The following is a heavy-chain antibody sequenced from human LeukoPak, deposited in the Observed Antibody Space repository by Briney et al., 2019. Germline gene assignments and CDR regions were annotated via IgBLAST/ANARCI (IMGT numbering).Heavy chain of an antibody. J-gene: IGHJ4*02. CDR3: ARSPPAAGTAFDY. CDR1: GYTFTSFY. Sequence: GASVKVSCKASGYTFTSFYMHWVRQAPGQGLEWMGIINPSGGSTSYAQKFQGRVTMTRDMSTSTVYMELSSLRSEDTAVYYCARSPPAAGTAFDYWGQGTLVTVSS. V-gene: IGHV1-46*01. CDR2: INPSGGST. D-gene: IGHD6-13*01.